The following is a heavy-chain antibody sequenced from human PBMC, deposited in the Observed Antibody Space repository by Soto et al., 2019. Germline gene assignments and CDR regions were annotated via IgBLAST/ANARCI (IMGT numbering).Heavy chain of an antibody. D-gene: IGHD5-12*01. CDR2: MNPNSGNT. J-gene: IGHJ4*02. Sequence: ASVKVSCKASGYTFTSYDINWVRQATGQGLEWMGWMNPNSGNTGYAQKFQGRVTMTRNTSISTAYMELSSLRSEDTAVYYCARGPRYSRPAWGHYWGQGTLVTVSS. CDR3: ARGPRYSRPAWGHY. V-gene: IGHV1-8*01. CDR1: GYTFTSYD.